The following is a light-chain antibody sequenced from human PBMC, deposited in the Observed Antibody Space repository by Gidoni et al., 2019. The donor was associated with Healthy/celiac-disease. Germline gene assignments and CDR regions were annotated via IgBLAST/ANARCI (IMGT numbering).Light chain of an antibody. V-gene: IGKV3-20*01. CDR1: QSFSRSY. CDR2: GAS. Sequence: DIVFTQSPGTMSFSPGERATPSCRAHQSFSRSYFAWYQQKPGQAPRLLIDGASSRATGIPDRVSGSGSGTDFTITISRLEPEDFAVYYCQQYGSSPFGGGTKVEIK. J-gene: IGKJ4*01. CDR3: QQYGSSP.